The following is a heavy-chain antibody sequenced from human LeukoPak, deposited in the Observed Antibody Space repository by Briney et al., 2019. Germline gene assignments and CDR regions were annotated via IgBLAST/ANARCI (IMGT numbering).Heavy chain of an antibody. CDR2: IYSGGST. D-gene: IGHD3-10*01. J-gene: IGHJ4*02. Sequence: PGRSLRLSCAASGFTFDDYAMHWVRQAPGKGLEWVSVIYSGGSTYYADSVKGRFTISRDNSKNTLYLQMNSLRAEDTAVYYCARGSLDSGSYYAGYWGQGTLVTVSS. CDR1: GFTFDDYA. CDR3: ARGSLDSGSYYAGY. V-gene: IGHV3-53*01.